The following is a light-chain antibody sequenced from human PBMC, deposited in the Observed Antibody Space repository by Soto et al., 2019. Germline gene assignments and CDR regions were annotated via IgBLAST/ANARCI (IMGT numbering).Light chain of an antibody. CDR2: DAS. Sequence: DIQMTQSPSTLSASVGDRFTITCRASQSISSWLAWYQQKPGKAPKLLIYDASSLESGVPSRFSGSGSGTEFTLTISSLQPDDFATYYCQQYNSYSSWTFGQGTKVEIK. V-gene: IGKV1-5*01. CDR3: QQYNSYSSWT. J-gene: IGKJ1*01. CDR1: QSISSW.